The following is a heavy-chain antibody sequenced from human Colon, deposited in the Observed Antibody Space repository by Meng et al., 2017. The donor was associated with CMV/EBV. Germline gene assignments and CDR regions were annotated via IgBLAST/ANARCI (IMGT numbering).Heavy chain of an antibody. CDR1: GGTFSSVT. J-gene: IGHJ4*02. CDR3: ARDCSHTTCPPTDGY. V-gene: IGHV1-69*10. Sequence: SVTVSCKASGGTFSSVTISWVRQAPGQGLEWMGGINTILGIANYAQKFQGRVTITADKSTSTAYMELSSLRSDDTAVYYCARDCSHTTCPPTDGYWGQGTLVTVSS. CDR2: INTILGIA. D-gene: IGHD2-15*01.